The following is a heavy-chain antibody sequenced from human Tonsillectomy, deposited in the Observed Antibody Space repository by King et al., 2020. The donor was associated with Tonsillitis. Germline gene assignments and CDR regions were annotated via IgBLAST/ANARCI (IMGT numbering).Heavy chain of an antibody. J-gene: IGHJ4*02. CDR2: INTNSGKP. Sequence: QLVQSGSELKKPGASVKVYCKASGYIFTKYGINWVRQAPGQGLEWMGWINTNSGKPIYAQDFTGRFVFSVDTSVSTAFLHFNSLRAEDTAVYYCARDLRAASGKIVLWGQGTLVTVSS. D-gene: IGHD1-1*01. CDR3: ARDLRAASGKIVL. V-gene: IGHV7-4-1*02. CDR1: GYIFTKYG.